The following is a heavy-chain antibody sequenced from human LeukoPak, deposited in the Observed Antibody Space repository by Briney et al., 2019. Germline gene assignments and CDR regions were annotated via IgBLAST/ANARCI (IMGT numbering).Heavy chain of an antibody. CDR1: GGSFSGYY. Sequence: SETLSLTCAVYGGSFSGYYWSLIPQPPGKVLGWIGEINHSGSTNYNPSLKSRVTISVDTSKNQFSLKLSSVTAADTAVYCCARGSVSGYSYGYWRYWGQGTLVTVSS. CDR2: INHSGST. D-gene: IGHD5-18*01. V-gene: IGHV4-34*01. CDR3: ARGSVSGYSYGYWRY. J-gene: IGHJ4*02.